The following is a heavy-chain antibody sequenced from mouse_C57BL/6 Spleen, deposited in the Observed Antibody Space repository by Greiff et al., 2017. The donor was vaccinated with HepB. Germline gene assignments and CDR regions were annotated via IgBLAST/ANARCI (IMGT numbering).Heavy chain of an antibody. V-gene: IGHV1-22*01. J-gene: IGHJ4*01. D-gene: IGHD1-3*01. CDR1: GYTFTDYY. CDR3: ATSGYYARDY. Sequence: VQLQQSGPELVKPGASVKMSCKASGYTFTDYYMHWVKQSHGKSLEWIGYINPNNGGTSYNQKFKGKATLTVNKSSSTAYMELRSLTSEDSAAYDCATSGYYARDYWGQGTSVTVSS. CDR2: INPNNGGT.